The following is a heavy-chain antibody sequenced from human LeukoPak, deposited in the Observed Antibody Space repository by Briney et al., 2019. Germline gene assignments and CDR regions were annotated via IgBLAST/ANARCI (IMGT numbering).Heavy chain of an antibody. J-gene: IGHJ6*02. Sequence: ASVKVSCKASGGTFSSYAISWVRQAPGQGLEWMGGIIPIFGTANYAQKFQGRVTITADESTSTAYMELSSLRSEDTAVYYCARVAQWLAPFYYYYGMDVWGQGTTVTVSS. V-gene: IGHV1-69*13. D-gene: IGHD6-19*01. CDR2: IIPIFGTA. CDR1: GGTFSSYA. CDR3: ARVAQWLAPFYYYYGMDV.